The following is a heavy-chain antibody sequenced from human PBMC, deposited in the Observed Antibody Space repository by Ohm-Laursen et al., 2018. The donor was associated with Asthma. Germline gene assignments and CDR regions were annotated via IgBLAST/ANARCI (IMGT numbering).Heavy chain of an antibody. CDR3: AREWGGMDV. CDR1: GFTFSIYA. Sequence: GSLRLSCTASGFTFSIYALHWVRQAPGKGLEWVSYISSSSTIYYADSVKGRFTISRDNAKNSLYLQMNNPRAEDAAIYYCAREWGGMDVWGQGTTVTVSS. J-gene: IGHJ6*02. D-gene: IGHD3-16*01. CDR2: ISSSSTI. V-gene: IGHV3-48*03.